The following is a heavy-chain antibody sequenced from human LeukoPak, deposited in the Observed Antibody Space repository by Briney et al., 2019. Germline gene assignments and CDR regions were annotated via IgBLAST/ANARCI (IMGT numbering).Heavy chain of an antibody. Sequence: GGSLRLSCVASGFSFSTYGMTWVRQAPGKGLVWVSRINSDGSSTNYADSVKGRFTISRDNAKNTPYLQMNSLRAEDTAVYYCTRPATAEAETDYYYGMDVWGQGTTVTISS. CDR2: INSDGSST. D-gene: IGHD2-21*02. CDR1: GFSFSTYG. J-gene: IGHJ6*02. V-gene: IGHV3-74*01. CDR3: TRPATAEAETDYYYGMDV.